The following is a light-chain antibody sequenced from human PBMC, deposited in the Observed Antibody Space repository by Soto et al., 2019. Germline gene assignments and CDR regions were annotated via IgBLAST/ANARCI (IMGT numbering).Light chain of an antibody. CDR1: SSNIGTDT. J-gene: IGLJ2*01. Sequence: QSVLTQPRSASGTPGQRVTISCSGSSSNIGTDTVNWYQQLPGTAPKLLISNNNRRPSGVPDRFSGSKSGTSASLAISGLQSEDEADYYCAAWDDSLNGRVFGGGTKLTV. CDR2: NNN. CDR3: AAWDDSLNGRV. V-gene: IGLV1-44*01.